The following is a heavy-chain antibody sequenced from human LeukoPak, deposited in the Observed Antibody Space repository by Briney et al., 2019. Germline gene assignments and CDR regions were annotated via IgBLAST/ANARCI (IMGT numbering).Heavy chain of an antibody. D-gene: IGHD3-10*01. J-gene: IGHJ4*02. V-gene: IGHV3-64*01. CDR1: GFTFSSYT. CDR3: ARVGSGSPSDY. Sequence: SGGSLRLSCTVSGFTFSSYTMHWVRQAPGKGLEYISAISNSGGSTYYANSVKGRFTISRDNSKNTLYLQMGSLRTEDMAVYYCARVGSGSPSDYWGQGTLVTVSS. CDR2: ISNSGGST.